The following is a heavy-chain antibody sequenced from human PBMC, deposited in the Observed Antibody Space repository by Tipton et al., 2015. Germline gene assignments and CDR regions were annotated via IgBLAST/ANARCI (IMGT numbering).Heavy chain of an antibody. V-gene: IGHV4-59*01. J-gene: IGHJ4*02. CDR3: ARARGRHGGLFDS. Sequence: TLSLTCSVSGGSINKYYLTWIRQPPGKGLEWIGYIHYSGSTNYNPSLKSRVTISVDTSKTQFSLKMSSVTATDTAVYYCARARGRHGGLFDSWGQGTLVTVSS. D-gene: IGHD4-23*01. CDR2: IHYSGST. CDR1: GGSINKYY.